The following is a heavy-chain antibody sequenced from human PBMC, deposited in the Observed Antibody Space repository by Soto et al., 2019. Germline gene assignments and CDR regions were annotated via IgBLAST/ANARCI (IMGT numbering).Heavy chain of an antibody. V-gene: IGHV3-7*01. Sequence: EEQLVESGGGLVQPGGSLRLSCAASGFSIRDYWMTWVRQAPGKGLDWVANIKQDGSEKFYVDSLKGRFTIPRDNAKNSVYLLMNSLRADDTAVYYCARGKDGRRAGTYYFDMDVWGKGTTVTLSS. D-gene: IGHD1-1*01. CDR3: ARGKDGRRAGTYYFDMDV. CDR2: IKQDGSEK. J-gene: IGHJ6*03. CDR1: GFSIRDYW.